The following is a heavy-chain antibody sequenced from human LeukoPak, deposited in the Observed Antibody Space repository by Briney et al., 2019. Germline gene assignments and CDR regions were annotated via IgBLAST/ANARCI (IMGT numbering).Heavy chain of an antibody. CDR2: ISGSVGRR. D-gene: IGHD2-15*01. J-gene: IGHJ6*03. V-gene: IGHV3-23*01. CDR1: GFTFTSYA. Sequence: GGSLRLSCAASGFTFTSYAMSWVREAPGEGLEWGSAISGSVGRRYYADSLKGRFTISRENSKTTLYLQMSSLRAEDTAVYYCAKDHGDCSGGSCLQYFYYYMDVWGKGTTVTVSS. CDR3: AKDHGDCSGGSCLQYFYYYMDV.